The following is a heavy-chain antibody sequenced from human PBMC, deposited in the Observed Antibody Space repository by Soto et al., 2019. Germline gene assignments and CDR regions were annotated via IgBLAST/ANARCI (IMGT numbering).Heavy chain of an antibody. CDR3: AKGGRYYYYYGMDV. D-gene: IGHD3-10*01. V-gene: IGHV3-30*18. Sequence: QVHLVESGGGVVQPGRSLRLSCAASGFTFSSYGMHWVRQAPGKGLEWVAVISYDGSNKYYADSVKGRFTISRDNSKNTLYLQMNSLRAEDTAVYYCAKGGRYYYYYGMDVWGQGTTVTVSS. CDR2: ISYDGSNK. CDR1: GFTFSSYG. J-gene: IGHJ6*02.